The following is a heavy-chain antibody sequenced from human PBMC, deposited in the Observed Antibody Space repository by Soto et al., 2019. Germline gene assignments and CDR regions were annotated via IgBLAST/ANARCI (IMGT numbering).Heavy chain of an antibody. D-gene: IGHD1-20*01. J-gene: IGHJ6*02. CDR3: ARGQVYNSRGGMDV. Sequence: PSQTLSLTCVISGDSVSGNSAAWNWIRQSPSRGLEWLGRTYYRSKWYNDYGLSVKSRITINADTSNNQFSLQLNSVTPEDTAVYYCARGQVYNSRGGMDVWGQGTTVTVSS. V-gene: IGHV6-1*01. CDR1: GDSVSGNSAA. CDR2: TYYRSKWYN.